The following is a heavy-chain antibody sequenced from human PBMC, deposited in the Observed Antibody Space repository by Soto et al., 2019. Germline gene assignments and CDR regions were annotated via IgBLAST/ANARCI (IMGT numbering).Heavy chain of an antibody. CDR1: GFTFSSYS. J-gene: IGHJ6*02. D-gene: IGHD1-7*01. V-gene: IGHV3-48*01. CDR3: ANIGNSLRMYV. CDR2: ISSGSGTT. Sequence: EVQLVESGGGLVQPGGSLRLSCAVSGFTFSSYSMNWVRQAPGKGLEWVSYISSGSGTTYYADSVKGRVSISRDNANNSLYLQMNSLRVEDTAVYYCANIGNSLRMYVWGQGTTVTVSS.